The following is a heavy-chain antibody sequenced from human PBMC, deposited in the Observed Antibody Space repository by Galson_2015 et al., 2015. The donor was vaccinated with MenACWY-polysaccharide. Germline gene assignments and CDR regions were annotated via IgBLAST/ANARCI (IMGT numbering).Heavy chain of an antibody. CDR2: ISFDGVQQ. CDR1: GFTFSYWA. J-gene: IGHJ4*02. Sequence: SLRLSCAASGFTFSYWAFHWVRQAPGKGLEWLAGISFDGVQQYYGDSVKGRFTISRDNSRNTLYLQMNRLGPDDTAIYYCTRDRGGIGAIGDFDYWGQGTLVNVSS. V-gene: IGHV3-30*04. D-gene: IGHD1-26*01. CDR3: TRDRGGIGAIGDFDY.